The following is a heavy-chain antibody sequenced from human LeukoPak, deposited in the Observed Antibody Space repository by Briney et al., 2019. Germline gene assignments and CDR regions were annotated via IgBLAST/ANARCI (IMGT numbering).Heavy chain of an antibody. Sequence: SEILSLTCTVSGGSISSYYWSWIRQPPGKGLEWIGYIYYSGTTYYNPSLKSRVTISVDTSKNQFSLKLSSVTAADTAVYYCARRNKRTLNWFDPWGQGTLVTVSS. CDR2: IYYSGTT. J-gene: IGHJ5*02. D-gene: IGHD1/OR15-1a*01. CDR3: ARRNKRTLNWFDP. V-gene: IGHV4-59*08. CDR1: GGSISSYY.